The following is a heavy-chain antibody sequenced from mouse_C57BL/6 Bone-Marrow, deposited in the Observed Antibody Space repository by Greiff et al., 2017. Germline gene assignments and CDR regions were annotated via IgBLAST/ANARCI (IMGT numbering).Heavy chain of an antibody. CDR3: ASLYYYGSSYVGVFDV. J-gene: IGHJ1*03. Sequence: VQLQQSGPELVKPGASVKLSCKASGYTFTSYDINWVKQRPGQGLEWIGWIYHRDGSTKYNEKFKGKATLTVDTSSSTAYMELHSLTSEDSSVYFCASLYYYGSSYVGVFDVWGTGTTVTVSS. V-gene: IGHV1-85*01. CDR2: IYHRDGST. D-gene: IGHD1-1*01. CDR1: GYTFTSYD.